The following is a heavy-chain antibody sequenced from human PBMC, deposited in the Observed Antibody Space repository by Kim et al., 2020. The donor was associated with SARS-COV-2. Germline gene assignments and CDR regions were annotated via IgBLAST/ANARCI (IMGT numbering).Heavy chain of an antibody. CDR1: GGSISSSGYY. CDR2: IYYSGNT. V-gene: IGHV4-39*01. CDR3: ARRDSSGSDAFDI. J-gene: IGHJ3*02. Sequence: SETLSLTCTVSGGSISSSGYYWGWFRQPPGKGLEWIGSIYYSGNTYYNPSLKSRVTISVDTSKNQFSLKLSSVTAADTAVYYCARRDSSGSDAFDIWGQGTMVTVSS. D-gene: IGHD3-22*01.